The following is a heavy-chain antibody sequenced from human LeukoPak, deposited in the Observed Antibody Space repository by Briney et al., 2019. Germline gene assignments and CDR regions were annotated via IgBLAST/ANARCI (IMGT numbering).Heavy chain of an antibody. D-gene: IGHD3-3*01. Sequence: SETLSLTCAVYGGSFSGYYWSWIRQPPGKGLEWIGEINHSGSTNYNPSLKSRVTISVDTSKNQFSLKLSSVTAADTAVYYCARVSPYYDFWSGLRGSRYYFDYWGQGTLVTVSS. V-gene: IGHV4-34*01. CDR2: INHSGST. J-gene: IGHJ4*02. CDR1: GGSFSGYY. CDR3: ARVSPYYDFWSGLRGSRYYFDY.